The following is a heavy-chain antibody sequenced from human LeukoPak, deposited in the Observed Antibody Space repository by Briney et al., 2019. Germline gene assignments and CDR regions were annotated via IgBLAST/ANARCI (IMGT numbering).Heavy chain of an antibody. D-gene: IGHD3-22*01. V-gene: IGHV1-18*01. Sequence: GASVKVSCKASGGTFSSYAISWVRQAPGQGLEWMGWISAYNGHTKYTQIFQGRVTMTTDTSTSTAYMELRSLRSDDTAIYYCARGFPPRRNYDSSGYYSYYFDYWGQGTLVTVSS. CDR1: GGTFSSYA. CDR2: ISAYNGHT. J-gene: IGHJ4*02. CDR3: ARGFPPRRNYDSSGYYSYYFDY.